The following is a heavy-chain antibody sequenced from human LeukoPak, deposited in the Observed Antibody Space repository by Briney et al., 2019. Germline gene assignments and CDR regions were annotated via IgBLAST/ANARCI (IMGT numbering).Heavy chain of an antibody. J-gene: IGHJ2*01. D-gene: IGHD5-18*01. CDR3: ARGGYSYCYLDL. V-gene: IGHV4-34*01. CDR1: GGSFSGYY. CDR2: INHSGST. Sequence: SETLSLTCAVYGGSFSGYYWSWIRQPPGKGLEWIGEINHSGSTNYNPSLKSRVTISVDTSKNQFSLKLSSVTAADTAVYYCARGGYSYCYLDLWGRGTLVTGSS.